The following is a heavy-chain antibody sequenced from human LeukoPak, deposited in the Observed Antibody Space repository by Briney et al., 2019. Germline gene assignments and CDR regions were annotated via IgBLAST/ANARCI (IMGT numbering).Heavy chain of an antibody. CDR3: ARVYSSTHNWFDT. Sequence: SETLSLTCTVSGDSISTTSYFWAWIRQPPGGGLEWIASIYYSGTTYYKSSLKSRVTISIERTKNQFYLNLKSLTAADTAVYFCARVYSSTHNWFDTWGQGTKVTVSS. CDR2: IYYSGTT. CDR1: GDSISTTSYF. D-gene: IGHD2-2*01. V-gene: IGHV4-39*07. J-gene: IGHJ5*02.